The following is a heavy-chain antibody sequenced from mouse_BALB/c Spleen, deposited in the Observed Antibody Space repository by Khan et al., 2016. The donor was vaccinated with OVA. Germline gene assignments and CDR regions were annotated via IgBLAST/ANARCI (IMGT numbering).Heavy chain of an antibody. Sequence: EVQLQESGPSLVKPSQTLSLTCSVTGDSITSGYWSWIRKFPGNKLEYMGYMIYSGNTYYNPSPKSRIPITRHTSKNQYYLQLNSVTTEDPATYYCARSTYRYAFAYWGQGTLVTVSA. CDR3: ARSTYRYAFAY. J-gene: IGHJ3*01. CDR2: MIYSGNT. CDR1: GDSITSGY. V-gene: IGHV3-8*02. D-gene: IGHD2-14*01.